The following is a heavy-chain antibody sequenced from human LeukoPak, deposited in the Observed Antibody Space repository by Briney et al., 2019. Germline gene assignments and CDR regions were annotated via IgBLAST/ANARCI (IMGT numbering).Heavy chain of an antibody. Sequence: PSETLSLTCAVYGGSFSGYYWSWIRQPPGKGLEWIGEINHSGSINYNPSLKSRVTISLDTSKNQLSLKLRSVTAADTAVYYCAGHHPRNTVDFWGQGTLVTVSS. CDR1: GGSFSGYY. CDR2: INHSGSI. J-gene: IGHJ4*02. CDR3: AGHHPRNTVDF. D-gene: IGHD2/OR15-2a*01. V-gene: IGHV4-34*01.